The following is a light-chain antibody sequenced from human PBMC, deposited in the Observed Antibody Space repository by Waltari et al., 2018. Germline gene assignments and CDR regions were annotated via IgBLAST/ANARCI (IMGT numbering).Light chain of an antibody. Sequence: SYELTQPPSVSLAPGQTASVTCGGTNIVNKNVQWFQQRPGQAPVLVIYRDTNRPSGIPERFSGSNSGNTATLTISRAQAGDEADYYCQVWDSDTYVFGPGTKLTVL. V-gene: IGLV3-9*01. CDR3: QVWDSDTYV. CDR1: NIVNKN. J-gene: IGLJ1*01. CDR2: RDT.